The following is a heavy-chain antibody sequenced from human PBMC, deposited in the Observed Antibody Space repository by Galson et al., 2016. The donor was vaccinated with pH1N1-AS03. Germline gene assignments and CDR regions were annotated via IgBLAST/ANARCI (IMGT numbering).Heavy chain of an antibody. CDR1: GFTFDDYA. Sequence: SLRLSCAASGFTFDDYAMHWVRQVPGKGLEWVSGISWNSGSTAYVDSVKGRFTISKDNAKNSLYMQMNSLRADDTAFYYCAVSGAPSIAVPGRWLDYWGQGTLVTVSA. CDR3: AVSGAPSIAVPGRWLDY. J-gene: IGHJ4*02. V-gene: IGHV3-9*01. D-gene: IGHD6-19*01. CDR2: ISWNSGST.